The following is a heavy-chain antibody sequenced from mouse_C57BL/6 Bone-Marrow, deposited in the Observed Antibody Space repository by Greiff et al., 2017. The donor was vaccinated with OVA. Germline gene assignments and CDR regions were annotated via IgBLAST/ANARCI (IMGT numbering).Heavy chain of an antibody. J-gene: IGHJ4*01. CDR1: GFNIKDDY. CDR2: IDPENGDT. CDR3: TSTVVVYYAMDY. Sequence: VQLQQSGAELVRPGASVKLSCTASGFNIKDDYMHWVKQRPEQGLEWIGWIDPENGDTEYASKFQGKATMTADTSSNTAYLQLSSLTSEDTAVYYCTSTVVVYYAMDYWGQGTSVTVSS. V-gene: IGHV14-4*01. D-gene: IGHD1-1*01.